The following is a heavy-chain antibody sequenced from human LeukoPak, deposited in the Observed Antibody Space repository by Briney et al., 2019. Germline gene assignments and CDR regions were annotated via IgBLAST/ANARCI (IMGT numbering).Heavy chain of an antibody. Sequence: PGGSLRLSCVASGFTFSSYELNWVRQAPGKGLEWVSHISSCGSTVYYADSVKGRFTISRDNAKNSLYLQMNSLRAEDTAVYYCARRYCSSTSCLLGYWGQGTLVTVSS. CDR3: ARRYCSSTSCLLGY. CDR1: GFTFSSYE. CDR2: ISSCGSTV. J-gene: IGHJ4*02. D-gene: IGHD2-2*01. V-gene: IGHV3-48*03.